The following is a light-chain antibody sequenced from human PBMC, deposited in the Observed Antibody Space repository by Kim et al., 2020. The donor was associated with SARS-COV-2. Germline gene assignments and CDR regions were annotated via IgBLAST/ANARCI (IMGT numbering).Light chain of an antibody. CDR3: QQRSNWLT. CDR2: DAS. Sequence: LSLAPRESATLCCRASHSGTSDLAWYQQEPGQAPRLHIYDASNRATGIPARCSGSGSGTDFTLTISSLEPEDFAVYYCQQRSNWLTFGGGTKLEI. V-gene: IGKV3-11*01. CDR1: HSGTSD. J-gene: IGKJ4*01.